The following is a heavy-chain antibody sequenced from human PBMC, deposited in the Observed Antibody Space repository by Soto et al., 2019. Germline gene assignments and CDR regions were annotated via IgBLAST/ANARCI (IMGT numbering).Heavy chain of an antibody. CDR1: GYSFATYW. Sequence: GESLKISCKGSGYSFATYWIVWVRQMPGKGLEWMGIIYPGDSDTRYSPSFQGRVTISADKSINTAYLQWSSLKASDTAMYYCGSAMTPIPDYYYGMDVWGQGTTVTVSS. D-gene: IGHD2-21*02. J-gene: IGHJ6*02. V-gene: IGHV5-51*01. CDR3: GSAMTPIPDYYYGMDV. CDR2: IYPGDSDT.